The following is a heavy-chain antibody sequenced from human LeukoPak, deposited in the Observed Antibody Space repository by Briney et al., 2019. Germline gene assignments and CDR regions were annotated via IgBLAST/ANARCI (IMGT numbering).Heavy chain of an antibody. V-gene: IGHV1-18*01. D-gene: IGHD2-2*02. CDR2: ISAYNGNT. CDR3: AGDRYCSSTSCYTYYYYGMDV. J-gene: IGHJ6*02. Sequence: ASVKVSCKASGYTFTSYGISWVRQAPGQGLEWMGWISAYNGNTNYAQKLQGRVTMTTDTSTSTAYMELRSLRSDDTAVYYCAGDRYCSSTSCYTYYYYGMDVWGQGTTVTVSS. CDR1: GYTFTSYG.